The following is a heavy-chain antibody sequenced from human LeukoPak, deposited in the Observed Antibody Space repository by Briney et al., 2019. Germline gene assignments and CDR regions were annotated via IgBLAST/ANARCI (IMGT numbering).Heavy chain of an antibody. J-gene: IGHJ4*02. D-gene: IGHD3-10*01. CDR2: ISGGGGTT. CDR1: GFTFNNYA. Sequence: QSGGSLRLSCATSGFTFNNYAMSWVRQAPGKGLEWVSAISGGGGTTYYADSVKGRFTVSRDNSKNTLDLQMNSLRAEDTAVYCCARYKYYYGSGRHPSFSDYWGQGTQVTVSS. CDR3: ARYKYYYGSGRHPSFSDY. V-gene: IGHV3-23*01.